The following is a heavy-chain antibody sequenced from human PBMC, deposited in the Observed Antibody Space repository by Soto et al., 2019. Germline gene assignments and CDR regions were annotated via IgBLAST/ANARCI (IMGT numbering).Heavy chain of an antibody. CDR1: GFSLSTSGVG. V-gene: IGHV2-5*02. D-gene: IGHD3-22*01. Sequence: QITLKESGPTLVKPTQTLTLTCTFSGFSLSTSGVGVGWIRQPPGKALEWLALIYWDDDKRYSPSLKSRLTCTKDPSKNQVVLTMTNMHPVDTATYYCAHRGGYYDSSGYGFDDWGQGTLVTVSS. CDR3: AHRGGYYDSSGYGFDD. CDR2: IYWDDDK. J-gene: IGHJ4*02.